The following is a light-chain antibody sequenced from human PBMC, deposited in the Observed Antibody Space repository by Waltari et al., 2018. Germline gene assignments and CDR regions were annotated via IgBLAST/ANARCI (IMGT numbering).Light chain of an antibody. J-gene: IGKJ2*01. CDR3: QQYSSFST. V-gene: IGKV1-5*03. Sequence: DIQMTQSPSTLSASVADRVTISCQASQGVGTWLAWYQQKPGKAPKLLIYMASSLESGVPSRFSASGSGTDFTLTISSLQPDDFATYSCQQYSSFSTFGQGTKV. CDR2: MAS. CDR1: QGVGTW.